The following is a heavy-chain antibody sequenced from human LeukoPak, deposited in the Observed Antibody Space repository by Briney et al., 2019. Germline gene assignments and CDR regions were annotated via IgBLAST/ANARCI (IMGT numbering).Heavy chain of an antibody. CDR3: ARDEIVGATMADFDY. CDR2: ISSSSSTI. CDR1: GFTFSSYS. J-gene: IGHJ4*02. V-gene: IGHV3-48*01. D-gene: IGHD1-26*01. Sequence: PGGSLRLSCAASGFTFSSYSMNWVRQAPGKGLEWVSYISSSSSTIYYADSVKGRFTISRGNAKNSLYLQMNSLRAEDTAVYYCARDEIVGATMADFDYWGQGTLVTVSS.